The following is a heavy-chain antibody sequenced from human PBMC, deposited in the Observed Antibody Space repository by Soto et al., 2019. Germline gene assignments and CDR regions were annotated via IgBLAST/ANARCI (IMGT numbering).Heavy chain of an antibody. CDR3: ARGRLIAAAGIGYFDY. V-gene: IGHV3-7*03. CDR2: IKQDGSEK. CDR1: GFTFSSYW. D-gene: IGHD6-13*01. Sequence: GGSLILSCAASGFTFSSYWMSWVRQAPGKGLEWVANIKQDGSEKYYVDSVKGRFTISRDNAKNSLYLQMNSLRAEDTAVYYCARGRLIAAAGIGYFDYWGQGTLVTVSS. J-gene: IGHJ4*02.